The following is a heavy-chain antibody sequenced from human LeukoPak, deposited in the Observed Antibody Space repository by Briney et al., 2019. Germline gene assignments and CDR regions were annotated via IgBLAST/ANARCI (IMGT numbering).Heavy chain of an antibody. V-gene: IGHV4-59*01. J-gene: IGHJ3*02. CDR1: GGSFSGYY. D-gene: IGHD5-12*01. CDR3: AKMSGYDRAVDI. Sequence: PSETLSLTCAVYGGSFSGYYWSWIRQPPGKGLEWIGYIYYSGSTNYNPSLKSRVTISVDTSKNQFSLKLSSVTAADTAVYYCAKMSGYDRAVDIWGQGTMVTVSS. CDR2: IYYSGST.